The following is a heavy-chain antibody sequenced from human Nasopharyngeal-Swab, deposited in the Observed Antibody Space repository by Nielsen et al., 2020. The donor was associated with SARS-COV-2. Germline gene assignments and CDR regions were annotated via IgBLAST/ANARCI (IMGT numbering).Heavy chain of an antibody. CDR3: ARDLHCSGGSCYSYGMDV. CDR1: GFTFSSYA. D-gene: IGHD2-15*01. Sequence: GGSLRLSCAASGFTFSSYAMHWVRQAPDKGLEWVAVISYDGSSSYYADSVKGRFTISRDNAKNSLYLQMNSLRAEDTAVYYCARDLHCSGGSCYSYGMDVWGQGTTVTVSS. J-gene: IGHJ6*02. V-gene: IGHV3-30*04. CDR2: ISYDGSSS.